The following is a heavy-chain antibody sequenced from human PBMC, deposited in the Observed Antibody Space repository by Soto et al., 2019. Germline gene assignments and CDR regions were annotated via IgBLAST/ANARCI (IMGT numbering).Heavy chain of an antibody. V-gene: IGHV3-53*01. D-gene: IGHD6-19*01. CDR2: IYGGGTT. Sequence: GGSLRLSCAASGFTFSSYAMNWVRQAPGKGLEWVSVIYGGGTTYYADSVKGRFTISRDTSKNTLYLQMNSLRAEDTAVYYCVQTTGWPGSDFWGQGTLVTVSS. CDR1: GFTFSSYA. J-gene: IGHJ4*02. CDR3: VQTTGWPGSDF.